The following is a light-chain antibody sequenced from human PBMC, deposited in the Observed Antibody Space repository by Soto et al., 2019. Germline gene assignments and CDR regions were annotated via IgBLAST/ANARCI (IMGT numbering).Light chain of an antibody. CDR3: SSYAGSNNYV. V-gene: IGLV2-8*01. J-gene: IGLJ1*01. CDR2: EVS. CDR1: SSDVGGYNY. Sequence: QSVLTQPPSASGSPGQSVTISCTGTSSDVGGYNYVSWYQHHPGKAPKLMIYEVSKRPSGVPDRFSGSKSGNTASLTVSGLQAEDEADYYCSSYAGSNNYVFGTGTKLTVL.